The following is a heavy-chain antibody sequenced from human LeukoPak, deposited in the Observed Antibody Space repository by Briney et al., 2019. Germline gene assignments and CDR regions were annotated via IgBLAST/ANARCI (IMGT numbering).Heavy chain of an antibody. CDR2: IIPIFGTA. J-gene: IGHJ4*02. CDR3: ASPSRYCSSTSCPLGY. D-gene: IGHD2-2*01. CDR1: GGTFSSYA. Sequence: SVKVSCKASGGTFSSYAISWVRQAPGQGLEWMGGIIPIFGTANYAQKFQGRVTITTDESTSTAYMELSSLRSEDTAVYYCASPSRYCSSTSCPLGYWGRGTLVTVSS. V-gene: IGHV1-69*05.